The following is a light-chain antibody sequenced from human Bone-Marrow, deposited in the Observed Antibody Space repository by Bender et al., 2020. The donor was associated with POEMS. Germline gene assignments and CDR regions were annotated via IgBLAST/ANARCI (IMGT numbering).Light chain of an antibody. CDR2: AGN. V-gene: IGLV2-23*01. Sequence: ALTQPASVSGSPAQSITISCTGTSSDVANYKLVCWYPQHTGKAPKPMIFAGNKRPSGVSNRFSGSKSGNTASLTISGLQTEDEADYYCSSYARGSTLVFGGGTKLTVL. J-gene: IGLJ2*01. CDR1: SSDVANYKL. CDR3: SSYARGSTLV.